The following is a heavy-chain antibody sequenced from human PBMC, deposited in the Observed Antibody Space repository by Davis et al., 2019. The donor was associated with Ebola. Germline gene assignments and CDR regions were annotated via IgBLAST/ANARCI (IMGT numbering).Heavy chain of an antibody. V-gene: IGHV3-7*01. CDR1: GFTFSRYW. Sequence: GESLKISCVASGFTFSRYWMSWVRQAPGKGLEWVANIKQDGSEKNYADSVKGRFTISRDNSKNTLYLQMNSLRAEDTAVYYCARGVGKTAPDYWGQGTLVTVSS. CDR2: IKQDGSEK. D-gene: IGHD1-26*01. J-gene: IGHJ4*02. CDR3: ARGVGKTAPDY.